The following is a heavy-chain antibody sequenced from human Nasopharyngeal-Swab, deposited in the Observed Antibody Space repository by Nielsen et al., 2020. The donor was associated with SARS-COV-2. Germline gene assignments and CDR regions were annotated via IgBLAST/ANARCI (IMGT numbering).Heavy chain of an antibody. CDR3: ARGRGYDRYYFDY. J-gene: IGHJ4*02. D-gene: IGHD3-22*01. V-gene: IGHV3-33*08. Sequence: GESLKISCAASGFTFSSYGMHWVRQAPGKGLEWVAVIWYDGSNKYYADSVKGRFTISRDNSKNTLYLQMNSLRAEDTAVYYCARGRGYDRYYFDYWGQGTLVTVSS. CDR1: GFTFSSYG. CDR2: IWYDGSNK.